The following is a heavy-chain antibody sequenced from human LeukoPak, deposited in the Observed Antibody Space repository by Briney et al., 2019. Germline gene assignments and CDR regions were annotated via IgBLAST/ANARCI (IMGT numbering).Heavy chain of an antibody. J-gene: IGHJ3*01. CDR1: GGPISSFN. CDR3: ARVRDFGADSDALDV. CDR2: ILYSGTT. V-gene: IGHV4-59*01. D-gene: IGHD4/OR15-4a*01. Sequence: PSETLSLTCNVSGGPISSFNWNWLRQLPGKRLEWIGRILYSGTTDYNASLKSRVTISRDTSKNHFSLNLSAVTAADTAVYFCARVRDFGADSDALDVWGQGTMVTVSS.